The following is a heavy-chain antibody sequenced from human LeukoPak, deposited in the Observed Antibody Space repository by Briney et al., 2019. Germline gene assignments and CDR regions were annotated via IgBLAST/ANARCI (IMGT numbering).Heavy chain of an antibody. V-gene: IGHV1-18*01. Sequence: ASVTVSCKASGYSFTSYDITWVRQAPGQGLEWMGWISGYNGDTNYAQKFQGRVTMTTDTSTNTAYMDLRSLRSDDTAVYYCAGKGLFPNWFDPWGQGTLVAVSS. D-gene: IGHD4/OR15-4a*01. CDR1: GYSFTSYD. CDR2: ISGYNGDT. CDR3: AGKGLFPNWFDP. J-gene: IGHJ5*02.